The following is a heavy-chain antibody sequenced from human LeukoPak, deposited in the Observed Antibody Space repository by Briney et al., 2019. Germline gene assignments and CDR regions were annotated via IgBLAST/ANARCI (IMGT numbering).Heavy chain of an antibody. CDR1: GGSISSYY. Sequence: SETLSLTCTVSGGSISSYYWSWIRQPPGKGLEWIGYIYTSGSTNYNPSLKSRVTISVDTSKNQFSLKLSSVTAADTAVYYCARRGLVGATTEGIDYWGQGTLVTVSS. V-gene: IGHV4-4*08. J-gene: IGHJ4*02. CDR3: ARRGLVGATTEGIDY. D-gene: IGHD1-26*01. CDR2: IYTSGST.